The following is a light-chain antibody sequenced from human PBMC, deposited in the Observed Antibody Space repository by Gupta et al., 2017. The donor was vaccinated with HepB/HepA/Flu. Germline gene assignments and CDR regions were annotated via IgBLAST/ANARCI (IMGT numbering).Light chain of an antibody. CDR2: DVT. Sequence: QSALTQPRSVSGSPGQAVTIPCSGTSSDVGGYNYVSWYQQPPGKAPKVMIYDVTKRPSGVPDRFSGSKSGNTASLTISGLQAEDEADYYCCSYAGTKILVFGGGTKLTVL. J-gene: IGLJ2*01. V-gene: IGLV2-11*01. CDR3: CSYAGTKILV. CDR1: SSDVGGYNY.